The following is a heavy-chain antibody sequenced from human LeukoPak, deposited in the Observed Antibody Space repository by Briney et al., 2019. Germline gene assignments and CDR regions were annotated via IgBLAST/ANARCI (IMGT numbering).Heavy chain of an antibody. CDR2: IWYDGSNK. J-gene: IGHJ4*03. CDR3: ARDGLTVTQDGYYLDV. Sequence: HPWRSLRLSCAASGFTFSSYGMHWVRQAPGKGLEWVAVIWYDGSNKYYADSVEGRFTISRDNSKSTLYLQINSLRAEDTAVYYCARDGLTVTQDGYYLDVRGHLTLVTVSS. D-gene: IGHD4-17*01. V-gene: IGHV3-30*19. CDR1: GFTFSSYG.